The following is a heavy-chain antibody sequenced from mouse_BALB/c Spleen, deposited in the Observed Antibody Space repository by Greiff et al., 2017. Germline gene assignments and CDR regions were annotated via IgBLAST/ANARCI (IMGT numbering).Heavy chain of an antibody. CDR3: ARSDGNYWYFDV. Sequence: EVQGVESGPGLVKPSQSLSLTCTVTGYSITSDYAWNWIRQFPGNKLEWMGYISYSGSTSYNPSLKSRISITRDTSKNQFFLQLNSVTTEDTATYYCARSDGNYWYFDVWGAGTTVTVSS. CDR1: GYSITSDYA. V-gene: IGHV3-2*02. D-gene: IGHD2-1*01. J-gene: IGHJ1*01. CDR2: ISYSGST.